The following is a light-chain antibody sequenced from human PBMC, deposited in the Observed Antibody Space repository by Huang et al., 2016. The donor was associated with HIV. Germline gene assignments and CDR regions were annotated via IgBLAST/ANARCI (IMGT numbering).Light chain of an antibody. J-gene: IGKJ1*01. V-gene: IGKV1-39*01. CDR3: QQSFSVPRT. Sequence: DIQMTQSPPSLSASVGDRVTFTCRANQTISMSLNWYQQKPGRAPKLLIYTASTLESGVPSRVSGSGSGSRFTLNITNLQPEDFATYYCQQSFSVPRTFGRGT. CDR2: TAS. CDR1: QTISMS.